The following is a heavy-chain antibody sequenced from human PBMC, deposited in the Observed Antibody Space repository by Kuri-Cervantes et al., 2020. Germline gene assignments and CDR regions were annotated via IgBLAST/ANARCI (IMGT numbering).Heavy chain of an antibody. D-gene: IGHD3-10*01. CDR1: GFTFSNYA. CDR2: ISASGGST. Sequence: GESLKISCAASGFTFSNYAMSWVRQAPGKGLEWVSVISASGGSTYYADSVKGRFTISRDKSKNTLYMQMNSLRAEDTAVYYCARGGMVRGVMGLSFGYRSHYYYGMDVWGQGTTVTVSS. V-gene: IGHV3-23*01. J-gene: IGHJ6*02. CDR3: ARGGMVRGVMGLSFGYRSHYYYGMDV.